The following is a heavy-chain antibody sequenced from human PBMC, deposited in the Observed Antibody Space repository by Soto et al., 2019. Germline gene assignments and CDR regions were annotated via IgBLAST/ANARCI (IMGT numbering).Heavy chain of an antibody. D-gene: IGHD3-10*01. CDR1: GFTFNTYA. Sequence: QVQLVESGGGVVQPGRSLRLSCAASGFTFNTYAMTWVRQAPGKGLEWMTTIYYDGRNKFYADSVEGRFTVSRDNSGNTLYLQMNTLRAEDTAVYFCARVGMLRGVVLTGLDSWGQGTLVIVSS. CDR3: ARVGMLRGVVLTGLDS. J-gene: IGHJ4*02. V-gene: IGHV3-33*01. CDR2: IYYDGRNK.